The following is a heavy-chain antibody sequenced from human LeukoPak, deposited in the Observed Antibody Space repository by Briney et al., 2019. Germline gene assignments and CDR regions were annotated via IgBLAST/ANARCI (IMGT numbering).Heavy chain of an antibody. D-gene: IGHD3-16*01. CDR3: ARENYASGD. CDR1: GGSISSGGYS. CDR2: IYHSGST. Sequence: PSQTLSLTCAVSGGSISSGGYSWSWIRQPPGKGLEWIGYIYHSGSTYYNPSLKSRVTISVDRSKNQFSLKLSSVAAADTAVYYCARENYASGDWGQGTLVTVSS. V-gene: IGHV4-30-2*01. J-gene: IGHJ4*02.